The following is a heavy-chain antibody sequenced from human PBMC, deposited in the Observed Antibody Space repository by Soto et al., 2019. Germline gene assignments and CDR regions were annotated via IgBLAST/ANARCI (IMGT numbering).Heavy chain of an antibody. CDR1: GNTFTSYY. CDR3: ARDRAPGWAFYYGTDV. D-gene: IGHD1-26*01. V-gene: IGHV1-46*03. Sequence: ASVKVSCKAPGNTFTSYYMHWVRQAPGQGLEWMGIINPSSGSASYAQKFQGRVTMTRDTSTSTVYMELSSLRSEDTAVYYCARDRAPGWAFYYGTDVWGQGTAVTVSS. CDR2: INPSSGSA. J-gene: IGHJ6*02.